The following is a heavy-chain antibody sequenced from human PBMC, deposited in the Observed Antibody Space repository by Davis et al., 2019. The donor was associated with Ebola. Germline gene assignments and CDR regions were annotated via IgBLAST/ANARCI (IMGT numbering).Heavy chain of an antibody. V-gene: IGHV3-53*01. J-gene: IGHJ6*02. CDR1: GLDFSRSV. D-gene: IGHD6-6*01. CDR2: IYSSGAT. Sequence: PGGSLRLSCAASGLDFSRSVLYWVRQAPGKGLEWVSLIYSSGATHYADSVKGRFTVSRDDSKNTLYLQVNSLRAEDTAFYYCATPGPARRRWAMDVWGQGTTVTVSS. CDR3: ATPGPARRRWAMDV.